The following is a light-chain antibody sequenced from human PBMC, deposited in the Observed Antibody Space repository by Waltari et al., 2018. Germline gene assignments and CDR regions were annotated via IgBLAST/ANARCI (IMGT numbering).Light chain of an antibody. V-gene: IGLV4-69*01. J-gene: IGLJ3*02. CDR3: QTWGTGIQV. Sequence: LVLTQSPSASASLGASVKLTCSLPGQYSAYALAWHKQQPLKGPRYLLTVNSDGSHKKGDGISQRFSGSSSDLDRYLIISRLQSDDEADYFCQTWGTGIQVFGSGTKLTVL. CDR1: GQYSAYA. CDR2: VNSDGSH.